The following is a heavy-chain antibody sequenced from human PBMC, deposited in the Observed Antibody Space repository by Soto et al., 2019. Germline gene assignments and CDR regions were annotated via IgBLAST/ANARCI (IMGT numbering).Heavy chain of an antibody. CDR1: GGSISSYD. Sequence: SETLSLICTVSGGSISSYDWSWIRQPPGKGLEWIGYIYYSGSTNYNPSLKSRVTISVDTSKNQFSLKLSSVTAADTAVYYCAKSMPYSSSWYYFDYWGQGTLVTVSS. J-gene: IGHJ4*02. V-gene: IGHV4-59*01. CDR2: IYYSGST. CDR3: AKSMPYSSSWYYFDY. D-gene: IGHD6-13*01.